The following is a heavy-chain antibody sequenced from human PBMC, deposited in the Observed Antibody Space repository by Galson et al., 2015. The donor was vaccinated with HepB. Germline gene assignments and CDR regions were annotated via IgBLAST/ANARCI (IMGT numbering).Heavy chain of an antibody. J-gene: IGHJ4*02. CDR1: GGSFSGYY. D-gene: IGHD3-16*02. CDR3: ARGWLYDYVWGSYRHRSPSFDY. CDR2: INHSGST. Sequence: SETLSLTCAVYGGSFSGYYWSWIRQPPGKGLEWIGEINHSGSTNYNPSLKSRVTISVDTSKNQFSLKLSSVTAADTAVYYCARGWLYDYVWGSYRHRSPSFDYWGQGTLVTVSS. V-gene: IGHV4-34*01.